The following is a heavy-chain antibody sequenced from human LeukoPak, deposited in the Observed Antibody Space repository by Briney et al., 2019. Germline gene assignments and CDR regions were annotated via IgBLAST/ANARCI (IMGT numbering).Heavy chain of an antibody. CDR2: IYLGNNT. Sequence: GGSLRLSCAASGFTVISNYMGWVRQAPGKGLEWLSVIYLGNNTFYADSVKGRFAISRDKSKNTVLLQMNSLRVEDTAVYYCAGGRIAPADLDYWGQGTLVTVSS. J-gene: IGHJ4*02. CDR1: GFTVISNY. V-gene: IGHV3-53*01. D-gene: IGHD6-13*01. CDR3: AGGRIAPADLDY.